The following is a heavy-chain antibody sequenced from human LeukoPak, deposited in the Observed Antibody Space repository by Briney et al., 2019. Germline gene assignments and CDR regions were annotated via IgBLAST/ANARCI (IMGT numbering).Heavy chain of an antibody. CDR3: ARGFNEWLRPTGPFDY. J-gene: IGHJ4*02. V-gene: IGHV4-39*07. CDR1: GGSISSSSYY. CDR2: IYYSGST. Sequence: TASETLSLTCTVSGGSISSSSYYWGWIRQPPGKGLEWIGSIYYSGSTYYNPSLKSRVTISVDTSKNQFSLKLSSVTAADTAVYYCARGFNEWLRPTGPFDYWGQGTLVTVSS. D-gene: IGHD5-12*01.